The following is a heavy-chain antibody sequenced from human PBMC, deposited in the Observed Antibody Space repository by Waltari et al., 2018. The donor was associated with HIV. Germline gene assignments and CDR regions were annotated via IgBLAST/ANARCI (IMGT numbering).Heavy chain of an antibody. V-gene: IGHV2-5*02. Sequence: QITLKESGPTMMKPKQTLTLTCTFSGFSLTTSGVGVAWIRQPPGRAPEWLAAIYWDDNKHYNSSLRSRLTIYKDTCKNQVFLMVGNMDPSDRATYNCAHGYFYRSGSFFAYWGQGILVSVSS. J-gene: IGHJ4*02. CDR1: GFSLTTSGVG. CDR2: IYWDDNK. CDR3: AHGYFYRSGSFFAY. D-gene: IGHD3-10*01.